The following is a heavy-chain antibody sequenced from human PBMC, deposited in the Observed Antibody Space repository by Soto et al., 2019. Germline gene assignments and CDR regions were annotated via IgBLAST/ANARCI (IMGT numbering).Heavy chain of an antibody. D-gene: IGHD5-18*01. Sequence: PTKNPSIGRTVQHDCSDRSSYYCGGFRQPPGKGLEWIGSIFYSGSTYYNPSLKSRVTISVDTSKNQFSLKLTSVTAADTAVYYCACIFSGGYSYDFYSLGMDVWGQGTMVT. J-gene: IGHJ6*02. CDR2: IFYSGST. CDR3: ACIFSGGYSYDFYSLGMDV. V-gene: IGHV4-39*05. CDR1: HDCSDRSSYY.